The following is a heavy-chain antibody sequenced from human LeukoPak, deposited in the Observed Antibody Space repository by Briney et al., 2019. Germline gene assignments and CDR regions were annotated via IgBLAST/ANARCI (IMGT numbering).Heavy chain of an antibody. CDR1: GYTFTSYG. CDR2: ISAYNGNT. J-gene: IGHJ4*02. D-gene: IGHD3-22*01. V-gene: IGHV1-18*01. Sequence: GASVKVSCKASGYTFTSYGISWVRQAPGQGLEWMGWISAYNGNTNYAQKLQGRVTMTTDTSTSTAYIELRSLRSDDTAVYYCARSSDYYDSSGYLDYWGQGTLVTVSS. CDR3: ARSSDYYDSSGYLDY.